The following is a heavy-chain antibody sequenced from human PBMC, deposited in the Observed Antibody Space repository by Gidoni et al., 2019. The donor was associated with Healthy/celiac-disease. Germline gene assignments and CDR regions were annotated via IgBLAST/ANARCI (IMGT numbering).Heavy chain of an antibody. CDR2: ISYDGSNK. D-gene: IGHD5-12*01. CDR3: AKENDSGYVDFDY. CDR1: GFTFSSYG. J-gene: IGHJ4*02. V-gene: IGHV3-30*18. Sequence: VVQPGRSLRLSCAASGFTFSSYGMHWVRQAPGKGLEWLAVISYDGSNKYYADSVKGRFTISRDNSKNTLYLQMNSLRAEDTAVYYCAKENDSGYVDFDYWGQGTLVTVSS.